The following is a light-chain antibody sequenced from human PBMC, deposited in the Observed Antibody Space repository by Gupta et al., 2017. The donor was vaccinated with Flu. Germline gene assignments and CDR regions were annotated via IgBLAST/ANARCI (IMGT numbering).Light chain of an antibody. J-gene: IGLJ2*01. CDR2: EVN. CDR3: TSYTITNTQI. V-gene: IGLV2-14*03. CDR1: SSDVGGYNF. Sequence: QSALTQPASVSASPAQSITISCTGTSSDVGGYNFVSWYQQHPGKAPKLMIYEVNKRPSGVSSRFAGNKSGNTASLTISGLQDEDEADYYCTSYTITNTQIFGGGTKLTVL.